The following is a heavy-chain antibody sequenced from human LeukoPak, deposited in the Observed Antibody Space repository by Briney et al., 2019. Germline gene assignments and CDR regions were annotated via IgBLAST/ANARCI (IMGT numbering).Heavy chain of an antibody. Sequence: PGGSLRLPCAASGFTFSNAWMSWVRQAPGKGLEWVGRIKSKTDGGTTDYAAPVKGRFTISRDDSKNTLYVQMNSLKTEDTAVYYCTTYPMVYAMNYWGQGTLVTVSS. CDR1: GFTFSNAW. D-gene: IGHD2-8*01. V-gene: IGHV3-15*01. CDR3: TTYPMVYAMNY. J-gene: IGHJ4*02. CDR2: IKSKTDGGTT.